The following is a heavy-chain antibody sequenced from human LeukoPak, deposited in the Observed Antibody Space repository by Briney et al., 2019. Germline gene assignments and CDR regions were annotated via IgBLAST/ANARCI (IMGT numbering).Heavy chain of an antibody. CDR3: ARERSGYDSDKYYYMDV. D-gene: IGHD5-12*01. CDR2: ILSSSIYI. Sequence: GGSLRLSCAASGFTFSSYSMTWVRQAPGKGLEWVSSILSSSIYISYADSVKGRFTISRDNAKNSLYLQMNSLRADDTAVYYCARERSGYDSDKYYYMDVWGKGTTVTVSS. V-gene: IGHV3-21*01. CDR1: GFTFSSYS. J-gene: IGHJ6*03.